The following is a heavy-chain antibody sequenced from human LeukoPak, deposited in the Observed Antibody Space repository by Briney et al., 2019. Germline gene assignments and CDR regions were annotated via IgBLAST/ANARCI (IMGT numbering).Heavy chain of an antibody. CDR1: GGSISSGGYY. D-gene: IGHD3-10*01. Sequence: SETLSLTCTVSGGSISSGGYYWSWIRQHPGKGLEWIGYIYYSGSTYYNPSLKSRVTISVDTSKNQFSLKLSSVTAADTAVYYCARGLIIRMVRGAVWFDPWGQGTLVTVSS. CDR3: ARGLIIRMVRGAVWFDP. CDR2: IYYSGST. V-gene: IGHV4-31*03. J-gene: IGHJ5*02.